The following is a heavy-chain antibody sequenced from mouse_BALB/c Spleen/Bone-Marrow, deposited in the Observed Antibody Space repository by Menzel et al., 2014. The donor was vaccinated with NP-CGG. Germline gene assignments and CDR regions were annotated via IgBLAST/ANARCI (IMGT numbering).Heavy chain of an antibody. D-gene: IGHD2-1*01. V-gene: IGHV1S137*01. J-gene: IGHJ3*01. CDR3: AREGGNFPWCAY. CDR1: GYTFTDYA. Sequence: QVTLKESGAELVRPRVSVKISCKGSGYTFTDYAMHWVKQSHAKSLEWIGVISTYYGDASYNQKFKGKATMTVDKSSSTAYMELARLTSEDSAIYYCAREGGNFPWCAYWGQGTLVTVSA. CDR2: ISTYYGDA.